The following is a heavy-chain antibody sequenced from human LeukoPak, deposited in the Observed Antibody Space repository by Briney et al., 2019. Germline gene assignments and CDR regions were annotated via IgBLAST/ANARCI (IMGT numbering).Heavy chain of an antibody. CDR2: VYSSGTT. J-gene: IGHJ5*02. CDR1: GGSLDSGNYF. D-gene: IGHD7-27*01. V-gene: IGHV4-61*02. Sequence: SETLSLTCTVSGGSLDSGNYFWNWIRQPAGKGPEWIGRVYSSGTTNYNPSLTSRVTISVDKSRNEFSLKVTSVTAADTAVYYCARDPLGYNWFDLWGQGTLVTVSS. CDR3: ARDPLGYNWFDL.